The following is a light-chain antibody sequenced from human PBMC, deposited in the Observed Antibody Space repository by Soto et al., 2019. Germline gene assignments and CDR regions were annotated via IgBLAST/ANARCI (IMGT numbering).Light chain of an antibody. CDR1: ISNIGAGYD. CDR2: GDS. J-gene: IGLJ1*01. V-gene: IGLV1-40*01. Sequence: QSVLTQPPSVSGAPGQRVTISCTGSISNIGAGYDVYWYQQLPGTAPKLLIFGDSNRPSGVPDRFSGSKSGTSASLAITGLQADDEAEYYCQSYYNRLSGSDVFGAGTKLTVL. CDR3: QSYYNRLSGSDV.